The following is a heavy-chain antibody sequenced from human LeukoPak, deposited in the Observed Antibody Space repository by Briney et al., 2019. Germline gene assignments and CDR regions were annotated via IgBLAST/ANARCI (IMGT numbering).Heavy chain of an antibody. V-gene: IGHV3-33*06. Sequence: PGGSLRLSCAASGFTFSSYGMHWVRQAPGQGLEWVEVIWYDGSNKYYADSVKGRFTISRDNSKNTLYLQMNSLRAEDTAVYYCAKAQYYYDSSGYFEAFDYWGQGTLVTVSS. CDR1: GFTFSSYG. J-gene: IGHJ4*02. CDR3: AKAQYYYDSSGYFEAFDY. D-gene: IGHD3-22*01. CDR2: IWYDGSNK.